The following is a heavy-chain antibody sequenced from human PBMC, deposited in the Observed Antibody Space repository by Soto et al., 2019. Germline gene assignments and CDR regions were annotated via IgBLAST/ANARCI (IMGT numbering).Heavy chain of an antibody. V-gene: IGHV4-30-4*01. D-gene: IGHD2-15*01. CDR3: ATMGRRATGLYFFDF. Sequence: PSETLSLTCTVSGGSISSGNYYWSWIRQPPGKGLEWIGFISYSGSTYYSTSLKSRVTISVDTSKSQFSLNLSFVTAAETAVYYCATMGRRATGLYFFDFWGQGSLVTVCS. CDR1: GGSISSGNYY. J-gene: IGHJ4*02. CDR2: ISYSGST.